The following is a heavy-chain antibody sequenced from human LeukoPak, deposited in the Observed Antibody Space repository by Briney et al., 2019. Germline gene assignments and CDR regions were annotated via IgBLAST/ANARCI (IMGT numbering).Heavy chain of an antibody. V-gene: IGHV3-48*03. CDR2: ISSSDSTI. Sequence: GGSLRLSCAASRFTFSSYEMNWVRQAPGKGLEWVSYISSSDSTIYYADSVKGRFTISRDNAKNSLYLQMNSLRAEDTAVYYCARGPCTSSYVGDAFDIWGQGTMVTVSS. CDR1: RFTFSSYE. D-gene: IGHD2-2*01. CDR3: ARGPCTSSYVGDAFDI. J-gene: IGHJ3*02.